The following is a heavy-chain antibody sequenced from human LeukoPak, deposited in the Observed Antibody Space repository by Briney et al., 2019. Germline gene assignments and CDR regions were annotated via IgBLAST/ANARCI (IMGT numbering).Heavy chain of an antibody. CDR3: ASPFGELFNWFDP. D-gene: IGHD3-10*01. J-gene: IGHJ5*02. Sequence: KPSETLSLTCAVYGGSFSGYYWSWIRQPPGKGLEWIGEINHSGSTNYNPSLKSRVTLSVDTSKKQFSLKLSSVTAADTAVYYCASPFGELFNWFDPWGQGTLVTVSS. V-gene: IGHV4-34*01. CDR2: INHSGST. CDR1: GGSFSGYY.